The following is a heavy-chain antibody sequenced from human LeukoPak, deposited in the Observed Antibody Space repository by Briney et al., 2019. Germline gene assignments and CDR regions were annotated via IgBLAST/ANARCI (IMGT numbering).Heavy chain of an antibody. V-gene: IGHV3-30-3*01. CDR2: ISYDGSNK. D-gene: IGHD6-13*01. CDR1: GFTFSSCA. Sequence: GGSLRLSCAASGFTFSSCAMHWVRQAPGKGLEWVAVISYDGSNKYYADSVKGRFTISRDNSKNTLYLQMNSLRAEDTAVYYCARGHSSSLDYWGQGTLVTVSS. J-gene: IGHJ4*02. CDR3: ARGHSSSLDY.